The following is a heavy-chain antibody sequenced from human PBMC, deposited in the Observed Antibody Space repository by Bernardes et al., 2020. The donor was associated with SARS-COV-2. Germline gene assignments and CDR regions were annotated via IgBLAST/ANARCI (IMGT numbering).Heavy chain of an antibody. CDR3: AKPGPSGDFWTGYPVYFDY. CDR1: GFTFSTYA. V-gene: IGHV3-23*01. D-gene: IGHD3-3*01. J-gene: IGHJ4*02. Sequence: GSLRLSCAASGFTFSTYAMSWVRQAPGKGLEWVSGISGSGGITYYADSVKGRFTISRDNPKNTLYLQMNSLRAEDTAVYYCAKPGPSGDFWTGYPVYFDYWGQGTLVTVSS. CDR2: ISGSGGIT.